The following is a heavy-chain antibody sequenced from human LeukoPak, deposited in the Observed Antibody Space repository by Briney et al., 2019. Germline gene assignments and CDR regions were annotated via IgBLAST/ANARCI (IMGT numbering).Heavy chain of an antibody. V-gene: IGHV3-33*01. CDR3: AGDVLPGSSWYYFDY. CDR1: GFTFSSYG. D-gene: IGHD6-13*01. J-gene: IGHJ4*02. Sequence: GGSLRLSCAASGFTFSSYGMHWVRQAPGKGLEWVAVIWYYGSNKYYADSVKGRFTISRDNSKNTLYLQMNSLRAEDTAVYYCAGDVLPGSSWYYFDYWGQGTLVTVSS. CDR2: IWYYGSNK.